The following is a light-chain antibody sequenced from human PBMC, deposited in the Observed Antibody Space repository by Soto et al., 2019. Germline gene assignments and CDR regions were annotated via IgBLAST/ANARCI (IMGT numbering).Light chain of an antibody. CDR3: ASYVTGNTYV. Sequence: QSVLTQPASVSGSPGQSITISCSGTSSDVGGYNYVSWYQLHPGKAPKLMIHEVSERPSGVSNRFSGSKSGNTASLTISGLQAEDEADYYCASYVTGNTYVFGSGTKVTVL. CDR1: SSDVGGYNY. J-gene: IGLJ1*01. V-gene: IGLV2-14*01. CDR2: EVS.